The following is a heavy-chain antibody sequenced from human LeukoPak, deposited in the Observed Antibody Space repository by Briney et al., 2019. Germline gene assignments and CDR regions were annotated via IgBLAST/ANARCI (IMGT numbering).Heavy chain of an antibody. J-gene: IGHJ4*02. CDR3: ARDSPYYDFWSGYQIYFDY. CDR2: ISAYNGNT. Sequence: ASVKVSCKASGYTFTSYGISWVGQAPGQGREWMGWISAYNGNTNYAQKLQGRVTMTTDTSTSTAYMELRSLRSDDTAVYYCARDSPYYDFWSGYQIYFDYWGQGTLVTVSS. V-gene: IGHV1-18*01. D-gene: IGHD3-3*01. CDR1: GYTFTSYG.